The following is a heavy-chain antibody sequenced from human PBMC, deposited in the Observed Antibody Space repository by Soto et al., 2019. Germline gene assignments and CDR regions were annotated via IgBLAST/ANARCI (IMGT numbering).Heavy chain of an antibody. J-gene: IGHJ4*02. V-gene: IGHV4-31*02. CDR2: IYSTEST. Sequence: WTWIRQHPGKGLEWIGYIYSTESTNYNPSLKSRLTISVDMSASQFSLKLSSVTVADTAVYYCARSDNSGKTRYYFDHWGQGTLVTVSS. D-gene: IGHD3-22*01. CDR3: ARSDNSGKTRYYFDH.